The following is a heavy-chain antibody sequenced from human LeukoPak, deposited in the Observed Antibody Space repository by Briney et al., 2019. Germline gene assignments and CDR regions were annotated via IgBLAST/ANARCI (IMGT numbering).Heavy chain of an antibody. CDR1: GYTFTGYY. D-gene: IGHD6-13*01. CDR2: INPSGGGT. J-gene: IGHJ4*02. Sequence: ASVKVSCKASGYTFTGYYMHWVRQAPGQGLEWMGIINPSGGGTNYAQNFQGRVTMTRDTSTSTVYMELSSLRSEDTAVYYCARVLEQQLVGDLYYFDYWGQGTLVTVSS. CDR3: ARVLEQQLVGDLYYFDY. V-gene: IGHV1-46*01.